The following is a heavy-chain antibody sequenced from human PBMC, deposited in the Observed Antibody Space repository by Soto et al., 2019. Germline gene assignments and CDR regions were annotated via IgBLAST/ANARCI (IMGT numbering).Heavy chain of an antibody. D-gene: IGHD3-22*01. J-gene: IGHJ6*02. V-gene: IGHV3-30*18. CDR2: ISYDGSNK. Sequence: PGGSLRLSCAASGFTFSSYGMHWVRQAPGKGLEWVAVISYDGSNKYYADSVKGRFTISRDNSKNTLYLQMNSLRAEDTAVYYCAKDGDYYDTLDGMDVWGQGTTVTVSS. CDR1: GFTFSSYG. CDR3: AKDGDYYDTLDGMDV.